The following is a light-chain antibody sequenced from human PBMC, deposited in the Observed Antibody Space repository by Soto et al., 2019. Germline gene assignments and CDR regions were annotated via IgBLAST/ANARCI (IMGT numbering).Light chain of an antibody. CDR3: VLYMGSGISV. CDR1: SGSVSTTNF. V-gene: IGLV8-61*01. J-gene: IGLJ3*02. CDR2: YTD. Sequence: QAVVTQEPSFSVSPGGTVTLTCGLSSGSVSTTNFASWYQQTPGQAPRTLIYYTDTRSSGVPDRFSGSILGNKAALTITGAQADDESDYYCVLYMGSGISVFGGGTQLTVL.